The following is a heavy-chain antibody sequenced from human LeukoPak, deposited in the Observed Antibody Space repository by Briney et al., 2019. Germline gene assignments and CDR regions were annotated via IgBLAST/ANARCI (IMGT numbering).Heavy chain of an antibody. CDR2: IIPIFGTA. D-gene: IGHD3-3*02. V-gene: IGHV1-69*05. CDR3: ARDLPYSIVFTT. J-gene: IGHJ4*02. CDR1: GYTFTGYY. Sequence: SVKVSCKASGYTFTGYYMHWVRQAPGQGLEWMGRIIPIFGTANYAQKFQGRVTITTDESTSTAYMELSSLRSEDTAVYYCARDLPYSIVFTTWGQGTLVTVSS.